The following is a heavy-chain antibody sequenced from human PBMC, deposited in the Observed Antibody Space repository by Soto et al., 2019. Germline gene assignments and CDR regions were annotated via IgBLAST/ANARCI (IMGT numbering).Heavy chain of an antibody. J-gene: IGHJ4*02. CDR2: IYYSGST. CDR1: GGSISSGDYY. Sequence: QVQLQESGPGLVKPSQTLSLTCTVSGGSISSGDYYWSWIRQPPGKGLEWIGYIYYSGSTYYNPSLKSRVTISVDTSKNQFSLKLSSVTAADTAVYYCARTYYDFWSGYYTAFDYWGQGTLVTVSS. D-gene: IGHD3-3*01. V-gene: IGHV4-30-4*01. CDR3: ARTYYDFWSGYYTAFDY.